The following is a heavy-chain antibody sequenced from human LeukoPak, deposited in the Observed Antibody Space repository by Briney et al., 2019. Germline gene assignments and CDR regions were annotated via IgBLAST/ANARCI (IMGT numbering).Heavy chain of an antibody. D-gene: IGHD6-6*01. J-gene: IGHJ4*02. CDR2: IYYSGST. CDR3: ARPDYGPYSSSRY. Sequence: SETLSLTCTVYGGSISSSSYYWGWIRQPPGKGLEWIGSIYYSGSTYYNPSLKSRVTISVDTSKNQFSLKLSSVTAADTAVYYCARPDYGPYSSSRYWGQGTLVTVSS. CDR1: GGSISSSSYY. V-gene: IGHV4-39*01.